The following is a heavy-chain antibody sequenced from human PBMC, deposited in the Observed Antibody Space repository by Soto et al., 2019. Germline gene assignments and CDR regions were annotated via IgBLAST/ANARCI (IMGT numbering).Heavy chain of an antibody. Sequence: PGGSLRLSCAASGFTFSSYGMHWVRQAPGKGLEWVAVISYDGSNKYYADSVKGRFTISRDNSKNTLYLQMNSLRAEDTAVYYCANGEVTGTTGDYWGQGTLVTVSS. CDR3: ANGEVTGTTGDY. CDR1: GFTFSSYG. CDR2: ISYDGSNK. D-gene: IGHD1-7*01. J-gene: IGHJ4*02. V-gene: IGHV3-30*18.